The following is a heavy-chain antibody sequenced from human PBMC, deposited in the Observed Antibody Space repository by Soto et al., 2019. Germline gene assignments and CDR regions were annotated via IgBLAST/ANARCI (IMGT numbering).Heavy chain of an antibody. V-gene: IGHV4-38-2*02. Sequence: SETLSLTCSVSGYSISSGYYWGWIRQPPGKGLEWIGSIYHSGRTYYNPSLKSRVTTSVDTSNNQFSLKLSSVTAADTAVYYCARDFPYCSSSSCQGWFDPWGQGTLVTVSS. CDR1: GYSISSGYY. J-gene: IGHJ5*02. CDR2: IYHSGRT. D-gene: IGHD2-2*01. CDR3: ARDFPYCSSSSCQGWFDP.